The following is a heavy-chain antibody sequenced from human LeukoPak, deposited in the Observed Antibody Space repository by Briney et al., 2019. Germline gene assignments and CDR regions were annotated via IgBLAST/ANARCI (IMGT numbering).Heavy chain of an antibody. CDR3: ARTTVVTPGYYYYYYMDV. J-gene: IGHJ6*03. CDR2: IYYSGST. CDR1: GASIRSSY. Sequence: SETLSLTCSVSGASIRSSYWSWIRQPPGKGLEWIGYIYYSGSTNYNPSLKSRVTISVDTSKNQFSLKLSSVTAADTAVYYCARTTVVTPGYYYYYYMDVWGKGTTVTVSS. D-gene: IGHD4-23*01. V-gene: IGHV4-59*01.